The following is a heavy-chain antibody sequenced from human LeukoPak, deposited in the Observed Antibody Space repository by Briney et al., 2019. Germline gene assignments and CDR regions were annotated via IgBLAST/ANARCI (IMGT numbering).Heavy chain of an antibody. CDR1: GGSMSDYY. CDR2: IYETGST. Sequence: SETLSLTCTVSGGSMSDYYWSWIRQSPGKGLEWIGYIYETGSTNYNPSLESRVAMSVDASKNHFSLMLTSVTTADTAVYFCARLEFAKGNSYAYYFDYWGQGALVTVSS. D-gene: IGHD5-18*01. CDR3: ARLEFAKGNSYAYYFDY. V-gene: IGHV4-59*01. J-gene: IGHJ4*02.